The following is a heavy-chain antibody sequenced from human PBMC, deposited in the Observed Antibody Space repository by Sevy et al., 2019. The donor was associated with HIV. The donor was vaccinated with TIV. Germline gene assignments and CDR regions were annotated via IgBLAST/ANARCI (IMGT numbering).Heavy chain of an antibody. CDR3: ARAMDTAFDY. J-gene: IGHJ4*02. Sequence: GGSLRLSCAASGFTFSSYSMNWVRQAPGKGLEWVSSISSSSSYINYADSVKGRFTISRDNAKNSLYLQMNSLRAEDTAVYYCARAMDTAFDYWGQGTLVTVSS. CDR1: GFTFSSYS. CDR2: ISSSSSYI. V-gene: IGHV3-21*01. D-gene: IGHD5-18*01.